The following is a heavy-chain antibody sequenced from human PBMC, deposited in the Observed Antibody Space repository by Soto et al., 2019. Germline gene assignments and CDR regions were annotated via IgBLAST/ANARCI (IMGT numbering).Heavy chain of an antibody. CDR1: GGTFSSYA. CDR2: IIPIFGTA. J-gene: IGHJ4*02. V-gene: IGHV1-69*06. CDR3: ARSNCSSTSCYSSGRLDY. Sequence: GASVKVSCKASGGTFSSYAISWARQAPGQGLEWMGGIIPIFGTANYAQKFQGRVTITADKSTSTAYMELSSLRSEDTAVYYCARSNCSSTSCYSSGRLDYWGQGTLVTVSS. D-gene: IGHD2-2*02.